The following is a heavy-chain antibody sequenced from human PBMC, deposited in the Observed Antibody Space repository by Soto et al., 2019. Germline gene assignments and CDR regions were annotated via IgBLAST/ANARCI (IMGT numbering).Heavy chain of an antibody. J-gene: IGHJ4*02. V-gene: IGHV4-59*08. CDR1: GGSISSYY. CDR2: IYYSGST. Sequence: SETLSPTCTVSGGSISSYYWSWIRQPPGKGLEWIGYIYYSGSTNYNPSLKSRVTISVDTSKNQFSLKLSSVTAADTAVYYCARHSGIYYFDYWGQGTLVTVSS. CDR3: ARHSGIYYFDY.